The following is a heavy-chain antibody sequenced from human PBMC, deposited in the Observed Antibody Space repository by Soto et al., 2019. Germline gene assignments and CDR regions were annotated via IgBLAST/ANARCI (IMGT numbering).Heavy chain of an antibody. Sequence: DVQLVESGGGLIQPGESLSLSCAAFGLTISGKKYVAWVRQAPGKGLEWVSALYDVDVSFYADSVTGRFTTSSDSSKTTVYLQMNDLRPDDTAVYYCATWHEREHAFDVWGQGTTVTISS. V-gene: IGHV3-53*01. CDR3: ATWHEREHAFDV. D-gene: IGHD1-1*01. CDR2: LYDVDVS. CDR1: GLTISGKKY. J-gene: IGHJ3*01.